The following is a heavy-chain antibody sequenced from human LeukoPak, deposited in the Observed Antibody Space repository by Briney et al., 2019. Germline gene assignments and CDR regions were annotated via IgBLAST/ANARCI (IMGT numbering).Heavy chain of an antibody. V-gene: IGHV1-18*01. D-gene: IGHD3-9*01. J-gene: IGHJ4*02. CDR3: VREGYDILTGYFVIDY. CDR2: ISAYNGNT. Sequence: GASVKVSCKASGYTFTSYGISWVRQAPGQGLEWMGWISAYNGNTNYAQKLQGRVTMTTDTSTSTAYMELRSLRSDDTAVYYCVREGYDILTGYFVIDYWGQGTLVTVSS. CDR1: GYTFTSYG.